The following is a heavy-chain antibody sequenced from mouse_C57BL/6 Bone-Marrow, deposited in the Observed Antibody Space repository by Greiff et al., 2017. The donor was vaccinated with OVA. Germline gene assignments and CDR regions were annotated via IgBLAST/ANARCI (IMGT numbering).Heavy chain of an antibody. CDR3: ARGTGKVDY. D-gene: IGHD4-1*01. V-gene: IGHV1-69*01. CDR1: GYTFTSYW. CDR2: IDPSDSYT. J-gene: IGHJ2*01. Sequence: VKLQQPGAELVMPGASVKLSCKASGYTFTSYWMHWVKQRPGQGLEWIGEIDPSDSYTNYNQKFKGKSTLTVDKSSSTAYMQPSSLTSEDSAVYYCARGTGKVDYWGQGTTLTVSS.